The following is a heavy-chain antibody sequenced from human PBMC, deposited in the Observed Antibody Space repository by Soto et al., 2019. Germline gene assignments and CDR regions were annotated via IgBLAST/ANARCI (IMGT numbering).Heavy chain of an antibody. V-gene: IGHV3-30-3*01. Sequence: QVQLVESGGGVVQPGRSLRLSCAASGFTFSSYAMHWVRQAPGKGLEWVAVISYDGSNKYYADSVKGRFTISRDNSKNPLYVQMSSLGAEDTAVYYCSGDHYDILTGYYGTFDYWGQGTLVTGSS. J-gene: IGHJ4*02. D-gene: IGHD3-9*01. CDR3: SGDHYDILTGYYGTFDY. CDR2: ISYDGSNK. CDR1: GFTFSSYA.